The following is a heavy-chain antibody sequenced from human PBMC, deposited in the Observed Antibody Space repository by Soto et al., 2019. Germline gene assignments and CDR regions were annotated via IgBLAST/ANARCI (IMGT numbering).Heavy chain of an antibody. Sequence: PGGSLRLSCAASGFTFSSFWMSWVRQAPGKGLEWVANIKQDGSEKYYVDSVKGRFTISRDNAKNSLYLQMNSLRAEDTAVYYCARDLAVVVPAAIEYYGMDVWGQGTTVTVSS. CDR2: IKQDGSEK. J-gene: IGHJ6*02. D-gene: IGHD2-2*01. CDR3: ARDLAVVVPAAIEYYGMDV. V-gene: IGHV3-7*05. CDR1: GFTFSSFW.